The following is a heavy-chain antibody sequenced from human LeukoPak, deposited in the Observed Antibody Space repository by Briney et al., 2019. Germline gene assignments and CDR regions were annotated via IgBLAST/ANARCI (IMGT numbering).Heavy chain of an antibody. V-gene: IGHV4-4*07. D-gene: IGHD1-1*01. CDR2: IYISGST. Sequence: SETLSLTCTGSGGSISSYYWSWIPQPAGKGLEWIGRIYISGSTNYNPSLKSRVTMSVDTSKNQFSLKLSSVTAADTAVYYCARDRGTWNDDGFDYWGQGTLVTVSS. CDR3: ARDRGTWNDDGFDY. CDR1: GGSISSYY. J-gene: IGHJ4*02.